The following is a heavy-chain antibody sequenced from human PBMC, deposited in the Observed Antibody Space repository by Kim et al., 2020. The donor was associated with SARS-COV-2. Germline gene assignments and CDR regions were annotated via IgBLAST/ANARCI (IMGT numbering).Heavy chain of an antibody. V-gene: IGHV1-3*01. CDR1: GYSFTTNN. J-gene: IGHJ5*02. Sequence: ASVKVSCRTSGYSFTTNNIHWVRQAPGQSLECMGWINGGNGNTIYSQKFRGRVTFTRDTSANIVFMEMSSLRSEDTAVYFCARGISGALDPWGQGTLVTVSS. CDR2: INGGNGNT. D-gene: IGHD2-8*02. CDR3: ARGISGALDP.